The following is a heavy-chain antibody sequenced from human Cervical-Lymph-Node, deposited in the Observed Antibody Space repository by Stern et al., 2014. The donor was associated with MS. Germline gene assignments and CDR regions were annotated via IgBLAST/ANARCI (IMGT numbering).Heavy chain of an antibody. CDR1: GYNFIDHD. D-gene: IGHD4-11*01. CDR3: ARQPDYSDFLDY. J-gene: IGHJ4*02. Sequence: VQLVESGAEVQKPGASMTVSCKTSGYNFIDHDIHLVRQAPGQRLEWVGWINGGSGSTKYSQKFQGRVSFTRDRAASAAYMDLSSLRPDDTAVYYCARQPDYSDFLDYWGQGTLVTVSS. CDR2: INGGSGST. V-gene: IGHV1-3*01.